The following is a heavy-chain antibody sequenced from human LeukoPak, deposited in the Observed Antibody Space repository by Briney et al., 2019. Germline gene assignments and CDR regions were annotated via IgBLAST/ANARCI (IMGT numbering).Heavy chain of an antibody. CDR1: GYTFTGYY. V-gene: IGHV1-2*02. CDR3: ARVPVCYYGSGNYYINAFDI. D-gene: IGHD3-10*01. CDR2: INPNTGGT. J-gene: IGHJ3*02. Sequence: ASVKVSCKPSGYTFTGYYLHWVRQAPGQGLEWMGWINPNTGGTNYAQKFQGRVTMTRDTSISTAYMDLSRLISDDTAVYYCARVPVCYYGSGNYYINAFDIWGQGTMVTVSS.